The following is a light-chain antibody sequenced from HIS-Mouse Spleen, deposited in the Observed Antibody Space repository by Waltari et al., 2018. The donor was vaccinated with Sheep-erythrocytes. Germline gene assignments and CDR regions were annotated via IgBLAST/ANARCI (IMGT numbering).Light chain of an antibody. J-gene: IGLJ3*02. CDR3: AAWDDSLNGWV. V-gene: IGLV1-36*01. Sequence: QAVLTQPPSVPESPRQRVTISCAGSSSNIGETAVNWYQKLPGKAPNLLIYYDDLLPSGVSDRFSGSKSGTSASLAISGLQSEDEADYYCAAWDDSLNGWVFGGGTKLTVL. CDR2: YDD. CDR1: SSNIGETA.